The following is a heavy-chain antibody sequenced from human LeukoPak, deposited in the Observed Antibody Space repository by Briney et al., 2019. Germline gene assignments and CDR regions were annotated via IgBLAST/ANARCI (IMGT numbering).Heavy chain of an antibody. Sequence: GESLKISCKGSGYSFTSYWIGWVRQMPGKGLEWMGIIYPGDSDTRYSTSFQGQVTISAYKSISTAYLQWSTLKASDTAMYYCARLSVATYYYYYMDVWGKGTTVTVSS. D-gene: IGHD2-15*01. CDR1: GYSFTSYW. CDR3: ARLSVATYYYYYMDV. CDR2: IYPGDSDT. J-gene: IGHJ6*03. V-gene: IGHV5-51*01.